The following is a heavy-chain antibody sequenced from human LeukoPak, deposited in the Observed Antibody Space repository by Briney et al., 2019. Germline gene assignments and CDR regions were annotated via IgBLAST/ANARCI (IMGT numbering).Heavy chain of an antibody. J-gene: IGHJ4*02. V-gene: IGHV1-46*01. CDR1: GYTFTSYY. D-gene: IGHD3-22*01. Sequence: GASVKVSCKASGYTFTSYYMHWVRQAPGQGLEWMGIINPSGGSTSYAQKFQGRVTMTGNTSISTAYMELSSLRSEDTAVYYCARGFQSRHYYDSSGYDYWGQGTLVTVSS. CDR2: INPSGGST. CDR3: ARGFQSRHYYDSSGYDY.